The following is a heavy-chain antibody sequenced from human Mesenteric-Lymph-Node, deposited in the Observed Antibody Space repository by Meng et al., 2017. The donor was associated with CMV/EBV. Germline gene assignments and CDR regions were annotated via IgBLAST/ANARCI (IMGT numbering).Heavy chain of an antibody. V-gene: IGHV3-53*01. D-gene: IGHD3-3*01. Sequence: GGSLRLSCAASGFTVSSNYMSWVRQAPGKGLEWVSVIYRGGSTYYADSVKGRFTISRDNSKNALYLQMNSLRAEDTAVYYCAISGLGGFLQWFEYFQHWGQGTLVTVSS. CDR2: IYRGGST. CDR1: GFTVSSNY. J-gene: IGHJ1*01. CDR3: AISGLGGFLQWFEYFQH.